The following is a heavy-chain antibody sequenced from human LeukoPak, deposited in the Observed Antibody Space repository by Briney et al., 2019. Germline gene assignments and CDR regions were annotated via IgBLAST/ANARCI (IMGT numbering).Heavy chain of an antibody. Sequence: PSETLSLTCAVHGGSFSGYYWSWIRQPPGKGLEWIGEINHSGSTNYNPSLKSRVTISVDTSKNQFSLKLSSVTAADTAVYYCARDDIVVVPAAMRVYNWFDPWGQGTLVTVSS. CDR3: ARDDIVVVPAAMRVYNWFDP. CDR1: GGSFSGYY. V-gene: IGHV4-34*01. CDR2: INHSGST. D-gene: IGHD2-2*01. J-gene: IGHJ5*02.